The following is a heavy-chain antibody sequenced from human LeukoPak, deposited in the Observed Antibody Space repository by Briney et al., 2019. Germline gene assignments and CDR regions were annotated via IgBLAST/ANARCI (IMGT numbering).Heavy chain of an antibody. Sequence: GGSLRLSCAASGFTFSYYWMSWVRQAPGKGLEWVANINEDGSEKYYVDSVKGRFTISRDNAKNSLHLQMNSLRAEDTAVYYCARGSSSSFDYWGQGTLVTVSS. CDR1: GFTFSYYW. CDR3: ARGSSSSFDY. V-gene: IGHV3-7*04. D-gene: IGHD6-6*01. J-gene: IGHJ4*02. CDR2: INEDGSEK.